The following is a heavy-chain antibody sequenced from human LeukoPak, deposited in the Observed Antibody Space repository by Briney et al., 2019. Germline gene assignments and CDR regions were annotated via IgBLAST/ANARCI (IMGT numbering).Heavy chain of an antibody. CDR2: IYYSGST. V-gene: IGHV4-59*12. J-gene: IGHJ3*02. Sequence: PSETLSLTCTVSGGSISSYYWSWIRQPPGKGLEWIGSIYYSGSTYYNPSLKSRVTISVDTSKNQFSLKLSSVTAADTAVYYCANARVQAFDIWGQGTMVTVSS. D-gene: IGHD3-10*01. CDR1: GGSISSYY. CDR3: ANARVQAFDI.